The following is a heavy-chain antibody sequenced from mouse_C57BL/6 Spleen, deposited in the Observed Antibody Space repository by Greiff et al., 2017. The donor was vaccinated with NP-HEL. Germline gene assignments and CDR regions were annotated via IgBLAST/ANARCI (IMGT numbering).Heavy chain of an antibody. CDR1: GYTFISYW. J-gene: IGHJ1*03. CDR3: ARSIGLLRYFDV. V-gene: IGHV1-61*01. Sequence: QVQLQQPGAELVRPGSSVKLSCKASGYTFISYWMDWVKQRPGQGLEWIGNIYPSDSETHYNQKFKDKATLTVDKSSSTAYMQLSSLASEDSAVYYCARSIGLLRYFDVWGTGTTVTVSS. D-gene: IGHD2-3*01. CDR2: IYPSDSET.